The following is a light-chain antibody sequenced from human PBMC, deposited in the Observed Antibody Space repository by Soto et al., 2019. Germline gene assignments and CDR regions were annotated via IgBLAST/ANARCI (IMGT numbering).Light chain of an antibody. J-gene: IGKJ1*01. CDR1: QSVRSNY. CDR3: QQYRDLPQT. CDR2: NSS. V-gene: IGKV3-20*01. Sequence: ESVLTPSPGTLSLSQGERATLSCRASQSVRSNYLAWYQQKPGQAPRLLIYNSSTRATGIPDRFSGSGSGTDFTLTISRLEPEDFALYYCQQYRDLPQTFGQGTRWIS.